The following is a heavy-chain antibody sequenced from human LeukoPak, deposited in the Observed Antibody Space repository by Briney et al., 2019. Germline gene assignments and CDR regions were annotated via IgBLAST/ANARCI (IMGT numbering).Heavy chain of an antibody. Sequence: GGSLRLSCAASGFTFSSYGMHWVRQAPGKGLEWVAVIWYDGSNKYYADSVKGRFTISRDNSKNTLYLQMNSLRAEDTAVYYCARHILKSPYYDILTGPYGMDVWGQGTTVTVSS. CDR1: GFTFSSYG. CDR3: ARHILKSPYYDILTGPYGMDV. CDR2: IWYDGSNK. J-gene: IGHJ6*02. D-gene: IGHD3-9*01. V-gene: IGHV3-33*01.